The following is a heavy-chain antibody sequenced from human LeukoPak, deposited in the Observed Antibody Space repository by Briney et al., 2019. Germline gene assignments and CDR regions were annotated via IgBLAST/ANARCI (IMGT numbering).Heavy chain of an antibody. CDR2: IYYSGST. CDR3: ARGVTGTTIGTFDI. V-gene: IGHV4-59*01. D-gene: IGHD1-20*01. Sequence: KPSETLSLTCTVSGGSIGSYYWGWIRQPPGKGLEWIGYIYYSGSTNYNPSLKSRAAISVDTSKNQFSLKLTSVTAADTAVYYCARGVTGTTIGTFDIWGQGTMVTVSS. J-gene: IGHJ3*02. CDR1: GGSIGSYY.